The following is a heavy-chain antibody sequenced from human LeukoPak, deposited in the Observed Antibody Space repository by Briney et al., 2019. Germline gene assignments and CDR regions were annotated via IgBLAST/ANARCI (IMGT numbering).Heavy chain of an antibody. V-gene: IGHV4-59*01. CDR1: GGSISSYY. D-gene: IGHD5-18*01. CDR3: ARGYTRDAFDI. CDR2: IYYSGST. Sequence: SETLSLTCTVSGGSISSYYWSWIRQPPGKGLEWFGYIYYSGSTNYNPSLKSRVTISVDTSKNQFSLKLSSVTAADTAVYYCARGYTRDAFDIWGQGSMVTVSS. J-gene: IGHJ3*02.